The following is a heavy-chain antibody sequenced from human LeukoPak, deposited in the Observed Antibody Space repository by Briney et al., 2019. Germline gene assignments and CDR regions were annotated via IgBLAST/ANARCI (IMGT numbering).Heavy chain of an antibody. D-gene: IGHD3-10*01. Sequence: PSETLSLTCAVYGGSFSGYYWSWIRQPPGKGLEWIGEINHSGSTNYNPSLKSRVTISVDTSKNQFSLKLSSVTAADTAVYYCARAGVVGSFIDYWGQGTLVTVSS. CDR1: GGSFSGYY. V-gene: IGHV4-34*01. CDR3: ARAGVVGSFIDY. CDR2: INHSGST. J-gene: IGHJ4*02.